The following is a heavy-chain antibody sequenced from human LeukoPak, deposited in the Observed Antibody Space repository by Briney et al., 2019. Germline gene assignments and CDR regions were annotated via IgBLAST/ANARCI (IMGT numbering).Heavy chain of an antibody. CDR3: AREDPLDILTGYYTASSGNYYYYGMDV. V-gene: IGHV1-18*01. D-gene: IGHD3-9*01. J-gene: IGHJ6*02. Sequence: ASVKVSCKASGYTFTSYGISWVRQAPGQGLEWMGWISAYNGNTNYAQKLQGRVTVTTDTSTSTAYMELRSLRSDDTAVYYCAREDPLDILTGYYTASSGNYYYYGMDVWGQGTTVTVSS. CDR2: ISAYNGNT. CDR1: GYTFTSYG.